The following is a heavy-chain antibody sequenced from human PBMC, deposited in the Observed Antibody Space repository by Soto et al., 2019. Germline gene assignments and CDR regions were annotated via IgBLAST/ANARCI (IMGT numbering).Heavy chain of an antibody. J-gene: IGHJ4*02. CDR1: GFTFSLSA. V-gene: IGHV3-23*01. D-gene: IGHD3-9*01. CDR3: GKGPEYDIWTGCDY. Sequence: EVQLLESGGGFVQPGESLRLSCAASGFTFSLSAMSWVRQAPGRGLDWVSSLSGGGSTTDYADSVKGRFTISRDNSKNTVHLQMNSLRAEDTAVYYCGKGPEYDIWTGCDYWCQGALVTVSS. CDR2: LSGGGSTT.